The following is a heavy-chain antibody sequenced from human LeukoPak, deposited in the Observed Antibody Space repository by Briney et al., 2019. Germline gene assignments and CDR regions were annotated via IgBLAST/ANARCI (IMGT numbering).Heavy chain of an antibody. D-gene: IGHD3-10*01. V-gene: IGHV4-59*01. Sequence: SETLSLTCTVSGGSISSYYWSWIRQPPGKGLEWIGYIYYSGSTNYNPSLKSRVTISVDTSKNQFSLKLSSVTAADTAVYYCAGDRGFGELKARHWFDPWGQGTLVTVSS. J-gene: IGHJ5*02. CDR3: AGDRGFGELKARHWFDP. CDR2: IYYSGST. CDR1: GGSISSYY.